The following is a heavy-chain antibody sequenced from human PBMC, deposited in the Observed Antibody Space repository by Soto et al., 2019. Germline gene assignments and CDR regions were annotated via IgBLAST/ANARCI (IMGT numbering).Heavy chain of an antibody. CDR2: VIPILGIA. CDR1: GGTFSSYT. J-gene: IGHJ3*02. V-gene: IGHV1-69*02. Sequence: QVQLVQSGAEVKKPGSSVKVSCKASGGTFSSYTISWVRQAPGQGLEWMGRVIPILGIANYAQKFQGRVTITADKSTSTAYMKLSSLRSEDTAVYYCARARRYCSGGSCTLGAFDIWGQGTMVTVSS. D-gene: IGHD2-15*01. CDR3: ARARRYCSGGSCTLGAFDI.